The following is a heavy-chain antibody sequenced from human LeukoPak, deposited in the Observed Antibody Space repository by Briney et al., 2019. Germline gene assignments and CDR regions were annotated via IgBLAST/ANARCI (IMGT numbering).Heavy chain of an antibody. Sequence: ASVKVSCKASGGTFSSYAISWVRQAPGQGLEWMGWISAYNGNTNFAQKLQGRVTMTTDTSTSTAYMDLRSLRSDDTAVYYCARDQAATNTQVRFCLDWGQGTLVTVSS. D-gene: IGHD3-9*01. J-gene: IGHJ4*02. CDR1: GGTFSSYA. V-gene: IGHV1-18*01. CDR2: ISAYNGNT. CDR3: ARDQAATNTQVRFCLD.